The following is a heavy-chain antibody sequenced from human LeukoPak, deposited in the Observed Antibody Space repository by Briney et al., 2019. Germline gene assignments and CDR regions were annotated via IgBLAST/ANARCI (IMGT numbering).Heavy chain of an antibody. J-gene: IGHJ3*02. CDR2: IRYDGSNK. CDR1: GFTFSSYS. CDR3: AKLVVVVTAPLDAFDI. Sequence: AGGSLRLSCAASGFTFSSYSMNWVRQAPGKGLEWVAFIRYDGSNKYYADSVKGRFTISRDNSKNTLNLQMNSLRVEDTAVYYCAKLVVVVTAPLDAFDIWGQGTMVTVSS. D-gene: IGHD2-21*02. V-gene: IGHV3-30*02.